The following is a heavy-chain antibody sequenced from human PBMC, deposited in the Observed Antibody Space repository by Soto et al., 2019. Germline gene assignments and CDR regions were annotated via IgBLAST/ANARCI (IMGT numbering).Heavy chain of an antibody. J-gene: IGHJ4*02. V-gene: IGHV1-58*01. CDR3: AASNYYDSSGDIFDY. CDR2: IVVGSGNT. D-gene: IGHD3-22*01. Sequence: SVKVSCKASGFTFTSSAVQWVRQARGQRLEWIGWIVVGSGNTNYAQKFQERVTITRGMSTSTAYMELSSLRSEDTAVYYCAASNYYDSSGDIFDYWGQGTLVTVSS. CDR1: GFTFTSSA.